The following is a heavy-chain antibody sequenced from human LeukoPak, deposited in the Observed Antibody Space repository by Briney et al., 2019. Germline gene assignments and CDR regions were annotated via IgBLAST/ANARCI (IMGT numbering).Heavy chain of an antibody. J-gene: IGHJ4*02. Sequence: PGGSLRLSCAASDFSFITYAMSWVRQAPGKGLEWVSTISGGGDATYYADSVKGRFTISRDNSKNTLYLQMNSLRAEDTAVYYCAKETNYGDYVDYWGQGTLVTVSS. D-gene: IGHD4-17*01. CDR1: DFSFITYA. CDR3: AKETNYGDYVDY. V-gene: IGHV3-23*01. CDR2: ISGGGDAT.